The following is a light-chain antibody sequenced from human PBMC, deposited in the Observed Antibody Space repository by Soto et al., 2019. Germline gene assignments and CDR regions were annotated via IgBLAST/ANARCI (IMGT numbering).Light chain of an antibody. J-gene: IGKJ5*01. CDR1: ERVSRN. CDR2: GAS. Sequence: EVVMTHSPATLSVSPWEIATLSCRASERVSRNLAWYQQKPGQGPRLLIYGASTRATGIPARFSVSGSETDFTLTVSSLRSEDSAVYYCQQYNYWPITFGQGTRLEIK. V-gene: IGKV3-15*01. CDR3: QQYNYWPIT.